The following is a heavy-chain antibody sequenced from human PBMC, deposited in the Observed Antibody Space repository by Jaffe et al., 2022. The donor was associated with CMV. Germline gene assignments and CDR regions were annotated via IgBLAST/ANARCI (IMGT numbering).Heavy chain of an antibody. D-gene: IGHD3-10*01. CDR1: GGSISSSSYY. V-gene: IGHV4-39*01. Sequence: QLQLQESGPGLVKPSETLSLTCTVSGGSISSSSYYWGWIRQPPGKGLEWIGSIYYSGSTYYNPSLKSRVTISVDTSKNQFSLKLSSVTAADTAVYYCARSKPKRMVRGVTNWGDAFDIWGQGTMVTVSS. CDR2: IYYSGST. J-gene: IGHJ3*02. CDR3: ARSKPKRMVRGVTNWGDAFDI.